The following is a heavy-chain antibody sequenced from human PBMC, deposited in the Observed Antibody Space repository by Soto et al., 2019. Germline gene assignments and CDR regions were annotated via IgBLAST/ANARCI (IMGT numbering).Heavy chain of an antibody. D-gene: IGHD2-8*01. J-gene: IGHJ4*02. Sequence: SGPTLVNPTETLTLTCTVSKFSLTNGRMCVTWIRQPPGNALELLAHISSNDEKSYSTSLKSRLTISKDTSKSQVVLTMTNLDTVDTATYYCARLGRCTNGGCYDEYWGQGTMVTVSS. CDR1: KFSLTNGRMC. CDR3: ARLGRCTNGGCYDEY. CDR2: ISSNDEK. V-gene: IGHV2-26*01.